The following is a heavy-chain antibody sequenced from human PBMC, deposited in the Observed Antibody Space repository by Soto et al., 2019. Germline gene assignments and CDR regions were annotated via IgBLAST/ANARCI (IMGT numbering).Heavy chain of an antibody. Sequence: GGSLRLSCAASGFTVSSNYMSWVRQAPGKGLEWVSVIYSGGSTYYADSVKGRFTISRDNSKNTLYLQMNSLRAEDTAVYYCARGALSGSSPFDYWGQGTLVTVSS. CDR2: IYSGGST. CDR1: GFTVSSNY. D-gene: IGHD6-6*01. V-gene: IGHV3-66*01. J-gene: IGHJ4*02. CDR3: ARGALSGSSPFDY.